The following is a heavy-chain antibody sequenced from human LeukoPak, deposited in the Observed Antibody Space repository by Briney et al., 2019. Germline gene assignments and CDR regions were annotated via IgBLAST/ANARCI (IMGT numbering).Heavy chain of an antibody. CDR1: GFTFSSYS. J-gene: IGHJ4*02. CDR3: ARETSSGPLFDTAMVY. CDR2: ISSSSSYI. V-gene: IGHV3-21*01. D-gene: IGHD5-18*01. Sequence: GGSLRLSCAASGFTFSSYSMSWVRQAPGKGLEWVSSISSSSSYIYYADSVKGRFTISRDNAKNSLYLQMNSLRAEDTAVYYCARETSSGPLFDTAMVYWGQGTLVTVSS.